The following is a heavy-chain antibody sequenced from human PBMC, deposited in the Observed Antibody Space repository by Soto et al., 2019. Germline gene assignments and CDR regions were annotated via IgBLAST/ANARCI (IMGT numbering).Heavy chain of an antibody. D-gene: IGHD4-4*01. CDR1: GFTFSSYS. CDR2: ISSSSRTI. CDR3: ATDGTVTTPGVLDY. J-gene: IGHJ4*02. V-gene: IGHV3-48*02. Sequence: EVQLVESGGGLVQPGGSLRLSCAASGFTFSSYSMNWVRQAPGKGLEWVSYISSSSRTIYYADSVKGRFTISRDNAKNSLYLQMNSLRDEDTAVYYCATDGTVTTPGVLDYWGQGTLVTVSS.